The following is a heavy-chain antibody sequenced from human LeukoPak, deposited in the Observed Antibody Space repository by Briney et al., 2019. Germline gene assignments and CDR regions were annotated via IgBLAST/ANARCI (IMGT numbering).Heavy chain of an antibody. CDR2: IKSKTDGGTT. J-gene: IGHJ5*02. CDR1: GFTFSNAW. D-gene: IGHD3-10*01. Sequence: GGSLRLSCAASGFTFSNAWMSWVRQAPGKGLEWVGRIKSKTDGGTTDYAAPVKGRFTISRDDSKNTLYLQMNSLKTEDTAVYYCTTEKVIKVVRGSGGRFDPWGQGTLVTVSS. CDR3: TTEKVIKVVRGSGGRFDP. V-gene: IGHV3-15*01.